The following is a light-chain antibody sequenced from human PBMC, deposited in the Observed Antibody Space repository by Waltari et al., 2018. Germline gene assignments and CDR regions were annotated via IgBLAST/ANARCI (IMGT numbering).Light chain of an antibody. V-gene: IGLV2-14*03. CDR1: SRDVGAYTY. CDR2: DVS. CDR3: ASYTSRNTLV. J-gene: IGLJ1*01. Sequence: QSALTQPASVSGSPGQSITLSCTGPSRDVGAYTYISWYQQHPGKVPKVMIFDVSNRPSGVSNRFSGSKSGNTASLTISGLQAEDEADYYCASYTSRNTLVFGSGTKVTIL.